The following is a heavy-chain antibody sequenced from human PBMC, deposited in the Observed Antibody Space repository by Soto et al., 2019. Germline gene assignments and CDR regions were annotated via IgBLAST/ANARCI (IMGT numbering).Heavy chain of an antibody. Sequence: PSETVSLTGAVSGGAISSCYWSWIRQPPGKGLEWIGYIYYSGSTNYNPSLKSRVTISVDTSKNQFSLKLSSVTAADTAVYYCASSDRRTYYYGMDVWGQGTTVTVSS. CDR1: GGAISSCY. V-gene: IGHV4-59*01. CDR3: ASSDRRTYYYGMDV. J-gene: IGHJ6*02. CDR2: IYYSGST.